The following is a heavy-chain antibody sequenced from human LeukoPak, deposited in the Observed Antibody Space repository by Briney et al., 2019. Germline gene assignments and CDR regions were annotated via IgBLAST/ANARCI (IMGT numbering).Heavy chain of an antibody. Sequence: PGGSLRLSCAASGFTFSSYWMSWVRQAPGKGLEWVANIKQDGSEKYYVDSVKGRFTISRDNAKNSLYLQMNSLRAEDTAVYYCARAPFYHILTGYFLDYWGQGTLATVSS. CDR2: IKQDGSEK. D-gene: IGHD3-9*01. CDR1: GFTFSSYW. J-gene: IGHJ4*02. CDR3: ARAPFYHILTGYFLDY. V-gene: IGHV3-7*01.